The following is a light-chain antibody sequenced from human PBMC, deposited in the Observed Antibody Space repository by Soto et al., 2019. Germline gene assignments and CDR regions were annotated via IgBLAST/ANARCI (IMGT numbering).Light chain of an antibody. CDR1: QDINNF. CDR3: LQYDCFPAT. Sequence: DIQMTQSPSSLSASVGGRVTITCRASQDINNFLAWFQQKPGKAPKPLIYSASSLQDGVPSRFSGSVSGTHFTLPIRSLRPEDLATYFCLQYDCFPATFGGGTRVDIK. V-gene: IGKV1-16*01. CDR2: SAS. J-gene: IGKJ4*01.